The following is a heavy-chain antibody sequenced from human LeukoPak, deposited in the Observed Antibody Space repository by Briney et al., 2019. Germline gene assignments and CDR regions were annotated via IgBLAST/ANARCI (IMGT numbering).Heavy chain of an antibody. D-gene: IGHD3-10*01. CDR2: IYYSGST. J-gene: IGHJ4*02. V-gene: IGHV4-59*01. CDR1: GDSISPYY. Sequence: PSETLSLTCAVSGDSISPYYWGWIRQPPGKGPEWIGYIYYSGSTNYSPSLKSRVTISVDTSKNQFSLKLRSVTAADTAVYFCAREASRAGTYYFDYWGQGTLLTVSS. CDR3: AREASRAGTYYFDY.